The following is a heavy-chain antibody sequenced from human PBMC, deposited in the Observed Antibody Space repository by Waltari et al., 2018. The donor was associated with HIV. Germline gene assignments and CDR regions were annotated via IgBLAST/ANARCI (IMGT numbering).Heavy chain of an antibody. V-gene: IGHV4-30-2*01. Sequence: QLQLQESGSGLVKPSQTLSLTCAVSGGSISSGGYSWTWIRQPPGKGLEWIGYISQSGTTYYHPSRQSRVTISLDRSKNQFSRKLRSVTAADTAVYYCARDRLSVTTRGGYYYGLDVWGQGTTVTVSS. CDR2: ISQSGTT. D-gene: IGHD4-17*01. CDR1: GGSISSGGYS. CDR3: ARDRLSVTTRGGYYYGLDV. J-gene: IGHJ6*02.